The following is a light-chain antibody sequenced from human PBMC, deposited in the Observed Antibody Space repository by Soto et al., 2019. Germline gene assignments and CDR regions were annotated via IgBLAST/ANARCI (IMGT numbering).Light chain of an antibody. CDR1: QSISGD. Sequence: EIVMTQSPATLSVSPRERVTLSCGASQSISGDLAWYQQKPGQAPRLVIYGASTRATGVPARFSGSGSATEFTLTISSLQSEDFAVYYCQQYDSWPHTFGLGTSLEIK. V-gene: IGKV3-15*01. J-gene: IGKJ2*01. CDR3: QQYDSWPHT. CDR2: GAS.